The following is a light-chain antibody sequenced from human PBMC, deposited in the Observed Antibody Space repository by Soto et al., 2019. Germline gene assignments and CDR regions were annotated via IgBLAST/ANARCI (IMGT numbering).Light chain of an antibody. CDR3: QQYASFSPA. V-gene: IGKV1-5*01. Sequence: DVQMTQSPSTLSASVGDRVTITCRASQSINNYLAWYQLRPGQAPRLLIYYASTLDRGVPSRFSGSGSGTEFPITISSLQHDDFATYYCQQYASFSPAFGQGTKVGI. J-gene: IGKJ1*01. CDR2: YAS. CDR1: QSINNY.